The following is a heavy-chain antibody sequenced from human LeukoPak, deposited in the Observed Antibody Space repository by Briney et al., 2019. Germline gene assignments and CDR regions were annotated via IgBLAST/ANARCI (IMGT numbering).Heavy chain of an antibody. CDR2: ISSNGGST. V-gene: IGHV3-64D*08. CDR3: GLAADYYGSSGSDDAVDL. CDR1: VFKSTNYA. D-gene: IGHD3-22*01. Sequence: GGSLRLSCLDSVFKSTNYAINWVRQAPGKGLEYVSAISSNGGSTYYADSVKGRCTISRDNSKNTLYLQMSSLRAEDTAVYYCGLAADYYGSSGSDDAVDLGGQGTMVIVSS. J-gene: IGHJ3*01.